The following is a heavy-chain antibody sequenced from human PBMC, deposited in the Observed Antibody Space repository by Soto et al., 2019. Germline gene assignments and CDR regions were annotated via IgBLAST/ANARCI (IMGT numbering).Heavy chain of an antibody. V-gene: IGHV6-1*01. CDR3: ARTFGGAWYRLYDFDY. CDR2: TYYRSKWYN. CDR1: GDSVSSNSAA. D-gene: IGHD3-10*01. Sequence: SQTLSLTCAISGDSVSSNSAAWNWIRQSPSRGLEWLGRTYYRSKWYNDYAVSVKSRITINPDTSKNQFSLQLNSVTPEDTAVYYCARTFGGAWYRLYDFDYWGQGTLVTVSS. J-gene: IGHJ4*02.